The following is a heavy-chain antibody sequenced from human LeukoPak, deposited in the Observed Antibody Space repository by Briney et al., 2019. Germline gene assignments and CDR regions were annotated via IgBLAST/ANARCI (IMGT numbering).Heavy chain of an antibody. CDR2: INPNSGGT. CDR1: GYTFTGYY. D-gene: IGHD3-3*01. CDR3: ARGEFSIFGAVILDY. V-gene: IGHV1-2*02. Sequence: ASVKVSCKASGYTFTGYYMHWVRQAPGQGLEWMGWINPNSGGTKYAPKFQGRVTMTRDTSISAAYMELSRLRSDDTAVYYCARGEFSIFGAVILDYWGQGTLVTVSS. J-gene: IGHJ4*02.